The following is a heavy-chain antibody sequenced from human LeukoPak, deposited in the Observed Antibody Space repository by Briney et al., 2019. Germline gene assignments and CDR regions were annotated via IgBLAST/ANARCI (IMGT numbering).Heavy chain of an antibody. J-gene: IGHJ4*02. Sequence: MSGGSLRLSCAASGFTFSSYSMNWVRQAPGKGLEWVSSISSSSSYIYYADSVKGRFTISRDNAKNSLYLQMNSLRAEDTAVYYCVRDRYDYGDYGRLDYWGQGTLVTVSS. CDR3: VRDRYDYGDYGRLDY. V-gene: IGHV3-21*01. D-gene: IGHD4-17*01. CDR2: ISSSSSYI. CDR1: GFTFSSYS.